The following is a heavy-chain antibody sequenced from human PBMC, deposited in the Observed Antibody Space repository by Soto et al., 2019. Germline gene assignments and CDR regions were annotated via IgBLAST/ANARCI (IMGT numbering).Heavy chain of an antibody. Sequence: GGSLRLSCAASGFTFSGSAMHWVRQASGKGLEWVGRIRSKANSYATAYAASVKGRFTISRDDSKNTAYLQMNSLKTEDTAVYYCTRRGSSGPYGDFDYWGQGTLVTVSS. CDR3: TRRGSSGPYGDFDY. V-gene: IGHV3-73*01. J-gene: IGHJ4*02. CDR1: GFTFSGSA. D-gene: IGHD6-19*01. CDR2: IRSKANSYAT.